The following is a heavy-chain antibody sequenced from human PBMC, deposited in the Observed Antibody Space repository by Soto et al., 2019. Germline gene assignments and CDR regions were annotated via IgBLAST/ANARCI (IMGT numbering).Heavy chain of an antibody. CDR1: GFIFSNYW. CDR3: ARGGADILTGPLDY. Sequence: EVQLVESGGGLVQPGGSLRLSCAASGFIFSNYWMHWVRQAPGKGLVWVSRIKSGEIGISYADSVKGRFTISRDNAKNTRYLQRNSLRVEDTAVYYWARGGADILTGPLDYWGQGTLVTVSS. J-gene: IGHJ4*02. D-gene: IGHD3-9*01. CDR2: IKSGEIGI. V-gene: IGHV3-74*01.